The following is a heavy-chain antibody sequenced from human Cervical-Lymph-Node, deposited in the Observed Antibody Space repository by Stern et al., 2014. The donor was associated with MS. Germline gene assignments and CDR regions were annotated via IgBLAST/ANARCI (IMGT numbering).Heavy chain of an antibody. CDR2: INTKSTYI. J-gene: IGHJ4*02. Sequence: EMQLVESGGGLVKPGGSLRLSCAASGFTFSSYTMNWARQAPGKGLEWVSSINTKSTYIYYADSVKGRFTVSRDNAKNSLYLQMSSLRGDDTAVYYCANGSPLHYWGQGTLVTVSS. CDR1: GFTFSSYT. CDR3: ANGSPLHY. V-gene: IGHV3-21*01. D-gene: IGHD1-26*01.